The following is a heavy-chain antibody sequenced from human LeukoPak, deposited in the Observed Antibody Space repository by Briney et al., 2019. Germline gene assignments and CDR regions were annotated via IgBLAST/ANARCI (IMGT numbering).Heavy chain of an antibody. Sequence: SETLSLTCTVYGGSINSSNYYWSWIRQPPGKGLEWIGYIYYSGSTNYNPSLKSRVTISVDTSKNQFSLKLSSVTAADTAVYYCVNYYDSSDYQQPNHFDYWGQGTLVTVSS. J-gene: IGHJ4*02. V-gene: IGHV4-61*05. D-gene: IGHD3-22*01. CDR2: IYYSGST. CDR3: VNYYDSSDYQQPNHFDY. CDR1: GGSINSSNYY.